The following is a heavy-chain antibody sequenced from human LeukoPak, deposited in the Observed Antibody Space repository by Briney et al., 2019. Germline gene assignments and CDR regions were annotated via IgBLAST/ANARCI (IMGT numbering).Heavy chain of an antibody. V-gene: IGHV3-74*01. D-gene: IGHD4-17*01. CDR1: GIIISSNY. CDR2: INPEGTST. Sequence: PGGSLRLSCAASGIIISSNYMQWVRQAPGKGLVWVSRINPEGTSTTYADSVKGRFTISRDNAKNTVYLQMNSLRAEDTAVYYCATVTSGHWGQGILVTVPS. CDR3: ATVTSGH. J-gene: IGHJ4*02.